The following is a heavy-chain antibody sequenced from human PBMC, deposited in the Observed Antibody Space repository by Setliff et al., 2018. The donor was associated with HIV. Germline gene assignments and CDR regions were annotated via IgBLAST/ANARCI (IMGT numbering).Heavy chain of an antibody. CDR3: ARQVGNKVLFDS. CDR2: IYYSGST. CDR1: GGSISSTIYY. Sequence: SETLSLTCTVSGGSISSTIYYWGWIRQPPGKGLEWIGSIYYSGSTYYNPSLKSRVTISVDTSKNQFSLKLSSVTAADTAVYYCARQVGNKVLFDSWGQGTLVTVSS. D-gene: IGHD7-27*01. V-gene: IGHV4-39*07. J-gene: IGHJ4*02.